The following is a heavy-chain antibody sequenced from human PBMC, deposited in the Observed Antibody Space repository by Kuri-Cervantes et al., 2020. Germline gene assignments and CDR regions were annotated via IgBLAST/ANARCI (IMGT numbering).Heavy chain of an antibody. CDR3: ARDTPPLEMATTDYYYGMDV. Sequence: SVKVSCKVSGYTLTELSMHWARQAPGQGLEWMGGIIPIFGTANYAQKFQGRVTITADKSTSTAYMELSSLRSEDTAVYYCARDTPPLEMATTDYYYGMDVWGQGTTVTVSS. J-gene: IGHJ6*02. CDR1: GYTLTELS. V-gene: IGHV1-69*06. D-gene: IGHD5-24*01. CDR2: IIPIFGTA.